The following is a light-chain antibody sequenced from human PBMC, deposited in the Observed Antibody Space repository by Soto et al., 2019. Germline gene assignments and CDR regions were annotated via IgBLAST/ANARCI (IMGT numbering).Light chain of an antibody. CDR1: SSDVASYYF. CDR2: EFN. CDR3: CSSADSSTPHV. J-gene: IGLJ1*01. Sequence: QSVLTQPASVSGSPGQSITISCTGTSSDVASYYFVSWYQQHPGKAPKLMIYEFNKRPSGISSRFSGSTSGNTASLTISGLQAEDEADYHCCSSADSSTPHVFGTGTKVTVL. V-gene: IGLV2-23*02.